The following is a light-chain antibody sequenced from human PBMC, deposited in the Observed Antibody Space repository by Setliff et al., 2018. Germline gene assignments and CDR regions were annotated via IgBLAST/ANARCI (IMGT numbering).Light chain of an antibody. J-gene: IGLJ1*01. V-gene: IGLV2-23*02. Sequence: QSALTQPASVSGSPGQSITISCTGTSSDVGSYKFVSWYQHHPGKAPKVMIYEVSKRPSGVSNRFSGSKSANTASLTISGLQAEDEADYYCCSYAGSSTFVFGGGTKVTVL. CDR3: CSYAGSSTFV. CDR2: EVS. CDR1: SSDVGSYKF.